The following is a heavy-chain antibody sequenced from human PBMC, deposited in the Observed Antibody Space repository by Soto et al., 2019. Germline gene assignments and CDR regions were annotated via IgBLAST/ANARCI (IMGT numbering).Heavy chain of an antibody. CDR2: ISYDGSNK. Sequence: QVQLVESGGGVVQPGRSLRLSCAASGFTFSSYAMHWVRQAPGKGLEWVAVISYDGSNKYYADSVKGRFTISRDNSKNTLYLQMNSLRAEDTAVYYCARDTRGAFDIWGQGTMVTVSS. D-gene: IGHD3-10*01. J-gene: IGHJ3*02. V-gene: IGHV3-30-3*01. CDR3: ARDTRGAFDI. CDR1: GFTFSSYA.